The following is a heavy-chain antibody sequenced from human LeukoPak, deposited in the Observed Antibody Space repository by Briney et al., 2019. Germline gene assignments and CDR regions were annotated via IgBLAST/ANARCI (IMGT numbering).Heavy chain of an antibody. CDR1: GDSIRSCSHF. CDR2: IYYSGTT. D-gene: IGHD3-9*01. J-gene: IGHJ6*03. Sequence: PSETLSLTCTVSGDSIRSCSHFWGWIRRPPGKGLEWNGNIYYSGTTYYNPSLKSRVTMSVDTSQNQFSLKPSSVTAADTAVYYCARDHYDILTGYIQDYYYYMDVWGKGTTVTVSS. V-gene: IGHV4-39*07. CDR3: ARDHYDILTGYIQDYYYYMDV.